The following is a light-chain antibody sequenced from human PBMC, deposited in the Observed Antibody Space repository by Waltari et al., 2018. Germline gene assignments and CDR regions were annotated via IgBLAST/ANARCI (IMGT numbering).Light chain of an antibody. Sequence: QSILTQPPSLSAAPGQKVTISCSGSSSTFGNNEVAWYQQLPEPAPRLLIYENNKRPSGIPGRFSGSKSGTSATLDITGLQTGDEGHYYCATWDERLTAVVFGGGTRLTVL. CDR2: ENN. J-gene: IGLJ2*01. CDR1: SSTFGNNE. V-gene: IGLV1-51*01. CDR3: ATWDERLTAVV.